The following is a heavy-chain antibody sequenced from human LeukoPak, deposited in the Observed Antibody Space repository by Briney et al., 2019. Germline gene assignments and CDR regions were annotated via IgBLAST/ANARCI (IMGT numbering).Heavy chain of an antibody. D-gene: IGHD5-18*01. V-gene: IGHV4-59*01. CDR3: AKDPPKIQRALPYNWFDP. J-gene: IGHJ5*02. Sequence: SETLSLTCTVSGGSISSYYWSWIRQPPGKGLEWIGYIYYSGSTNYNPSLKSRVTISVDTSKNQFSLKLSSVTAADTAVYYCAKDPPKIQRALPYNWFDPWGQGTLVTVSS. CDR2: IYYSGST. CDR1: GGSISSYY.